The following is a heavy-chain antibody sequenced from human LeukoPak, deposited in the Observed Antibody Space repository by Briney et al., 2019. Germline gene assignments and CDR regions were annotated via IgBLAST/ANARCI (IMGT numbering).Heavy chain of an antibody. V-gene: IGHV4-59*08. CDR1: GGSMSPYH. CDR2: IYYSGGT. CDR3: ARAVSGRFDY. Sequence: SETLSLTCTVSGGSMSPYHWGWIRQPPGKGLEWTGYIYYSGGTNYNPSLKSRVTISVDTPKNQFSLKLSSVTAADTAIYYCARAVSGRFDYWGQGTLVTVSS. D-gene: IGHD6-19*01. J-gene: IGHJ4*02.